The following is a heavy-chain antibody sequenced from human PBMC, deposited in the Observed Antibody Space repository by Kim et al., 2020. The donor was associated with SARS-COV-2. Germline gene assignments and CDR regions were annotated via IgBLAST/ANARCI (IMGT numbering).Heavy chain of an antibody. V-gene: IGHV3-21*01. CDR1: GFTFSSYS. D-gene: IGHD3-22*01. J-gene: IGHJ4*02. CDR2: ISSSSSYI. Sequence: GGSLRLSCAASGFTFSSYSMNWVRQAPGKGLEWVSSISSSSSYIYYADSVKGRFTISRDNAKNSLYLQMNSLRAEDTAVYYCARDRSYYDSSGVIDYWGQGTLVTVSS. CDR3: ARDRSYYDSSGVIDY.